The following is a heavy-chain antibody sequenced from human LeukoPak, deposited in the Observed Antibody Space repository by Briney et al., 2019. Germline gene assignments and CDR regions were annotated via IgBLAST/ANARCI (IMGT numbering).Heavy chain of an antibody. J-gene: IGHJ6*03. Sequence: PGGSLRLSCAASGFTFSSYSMNWVRQAPGKGLEWVSYISSSSSTIYYADSVKGRFTISRDNAKNSLYLQMNSLRAEDTAVYYCARGVGYYYYYMEVWGKGTTVTVSS. CDR3: ARGVGYYYYYMEV. D-gene: IGHD2-15*01. V-gene: IGHV3-48*01. CDR2: ISSSSSTI. CDR1: GFTFSSYS.